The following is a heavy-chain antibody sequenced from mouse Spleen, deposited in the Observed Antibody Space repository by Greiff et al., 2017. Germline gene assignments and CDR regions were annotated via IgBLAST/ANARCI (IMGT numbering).Heavy chain of an antibody. J-gene: IGHJ3*01. CDR1: GFTFSSFG. CDR3: AREVRRGAWFAY. Sequence: EVKLVESGGGLVQPGGSRKLSCAASGFTFSSFGMHWVRQAPEKGLEWVAYISSGSSTIYYAATVKGRFTISRDNPKNTLFLQMTSLRSEDTAMYYCAREVRRGAWFAYWGQGTLVTVSA. D-gene: IGHD2-14*01. V-gene: IGHV5-17*02. CDR2: ISSGSSTI.